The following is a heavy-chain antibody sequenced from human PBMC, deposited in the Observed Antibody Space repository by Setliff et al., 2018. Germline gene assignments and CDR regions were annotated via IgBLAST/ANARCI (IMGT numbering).Heavy chain of an antibody. CDR2: FDPQDGET. CDR1: GYTLTELS. D-gene: IGHD3-3*01. CDR3: AISTIFGVVSPTPDAFDI. V-gene: IGHV1-24*01. J-gene: IGHJ3*02. Sequence: ASVKGSCKVSGYTLTELSRHWVRQAPGKGLEWMGGFDPQDGETIYVQKFQGRVTMTEDTSTDTAYMELRSLRSEDTAVYYCAISTIFGVVSPTPDAFDIWGQGTMVTV.